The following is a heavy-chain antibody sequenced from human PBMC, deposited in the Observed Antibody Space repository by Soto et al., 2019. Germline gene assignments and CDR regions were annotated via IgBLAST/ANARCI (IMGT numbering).Heavy chain of an antibody. J-gene: IGHJ6*02. D-gene: IGHD2-2*01. Sequence: SETLSLGPNVSGGSIYTDYWNWIRQSPGKGRELIGYISDGGSTNYNPSLKSRVTISVDTSKNQVSQKLSSGSAPDTARYFCATFSSSSICPEDHYVSLEVWGRGTAVTVCS. CDR3: ATFSSSSICPEDHYVSLEV. CDR1: GGSIYTDY. CDR2: ISDGGST. V-gene: IGHV4-59*01.